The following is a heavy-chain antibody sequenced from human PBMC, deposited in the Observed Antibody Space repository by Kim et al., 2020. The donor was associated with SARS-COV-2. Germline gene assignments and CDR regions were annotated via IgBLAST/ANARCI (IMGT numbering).Heavy chain of an antibody. Sequence: GGSLRLSCAASGFTFSSYSMNWVRQAPGKGLEWVSSISSSSSYIYYADSVKGRFTISRDNAKNSLYLQMNSLRAEDTAVYYCARDLHLYYDSSGSFDPWGQGTLVTVSS. J-gene: IGHJ5*02. D-gene: IGHD3-22*01. V-gene: IGHV3-21*01. CDR3: ARDLHLYYDSSGSFDP. CDR1: GFTFSSYS. CDR2: ISSSSSYI.